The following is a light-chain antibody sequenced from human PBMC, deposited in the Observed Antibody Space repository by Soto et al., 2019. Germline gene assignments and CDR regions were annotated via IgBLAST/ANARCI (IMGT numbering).Light chain of an antibody. V-gene: IGKV1-5*03. CDR3: QQYNRFPWT. CDR2: KAS. CDR1: QSISIW. Sequence: DIQMTQSPSTLSSSVGDRVTITFLASQSISIWLAWYQQKPGKAPNLLIYKASSLQSGVPSRFSGSGSGTDFTLTITNLQPDDSATYSCQQYNRFPWTFGQGTKVDIK. J-gene: IGKJ1*01.